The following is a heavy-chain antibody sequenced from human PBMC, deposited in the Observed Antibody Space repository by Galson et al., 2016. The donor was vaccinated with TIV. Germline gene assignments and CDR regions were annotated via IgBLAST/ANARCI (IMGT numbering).Heavy chain of an antibody. CDR1: GFTFSIYV. CDR3: ARWNDHGDRSYDY. CDR2: ISHDGEKK. D-gene: IGHD4-17*01. Sequence: SLRLSCAASGFTFSIYVMHWVRQAPGKGLEWVAVISHDGEKKFYADSVKGRVTISRDDPKNTMYLQMNNLRAEDTAVYYCARWNDHGDRSYDYWGQGTLVTVSS. V-gene: IGHV3-30*03. J-gene: IGHJ4*02.